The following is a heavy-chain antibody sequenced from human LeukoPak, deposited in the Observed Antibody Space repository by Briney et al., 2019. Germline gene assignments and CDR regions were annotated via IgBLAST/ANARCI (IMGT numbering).Heavy chain of an antibody. CDR3: AREEQQLTYFDY. CDR2: INPSGGST. CDR1: GYTFTSYY. D-gene: IGHD6-13*01. J-gene: IGHJ4*02. Sequence: ASVKVSCKASGYTFTSYYMHWVRHAPGQGLEWLGIINPSGGSTSYAQKFQGRVTMTRDTSTSTVYMELSSLRSEDTAVYYCAREEQQLTYFDYWGQGTLVTVSS. V-gene: IGHV1-46*01.